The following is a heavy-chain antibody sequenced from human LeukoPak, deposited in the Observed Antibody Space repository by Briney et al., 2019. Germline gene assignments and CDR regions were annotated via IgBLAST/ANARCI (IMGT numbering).Heavy chain of an antibody. Sequence: GESLKISCKGSGYRFTSYWIGGVRRMPGKGLEWMGIIYPGDSDTRYSSSFQGQVTISANKSISTAYLQWSSLKASDTAMYYCARHWNYLIDYWGQGTLVTVSS. D-gene: IGHD1-7*01. CDR2: IYPGDSDT. CDR3: ARHWNYLIDY. CDR1: GYRFTSYW. V-gene: IGHV5-51*01. J-gene: IGHJ4*02.